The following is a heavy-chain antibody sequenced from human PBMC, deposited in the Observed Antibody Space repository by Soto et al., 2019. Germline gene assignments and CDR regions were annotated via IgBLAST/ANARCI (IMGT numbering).Heavy chain of an antibody. CDR1: GFIFSSSA. CDR3: ARLTST. CDR2: ISGSDGGT. V-gene: IGHV3-23*01. Sequence: GGSLRLSCAASGFIFSSSAMSWVRQAPGKGLEWVSTISGSDGGTHYADSVRGRFTISRDNSKNTLYLQMDSLRVEDTAFYYCARLTSTWGQGTLVTVSS. J-gene: IGHJ1*01. D-gene: IGHD3-9*01.